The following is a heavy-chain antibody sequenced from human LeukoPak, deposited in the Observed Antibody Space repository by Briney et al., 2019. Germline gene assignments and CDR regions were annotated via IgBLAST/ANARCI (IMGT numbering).Heavy chain of an antibody. J-gene: IGHJ4*02. CDR1: GFTFSSYA. D-gene: IGHD6-19*01. V-gene: IGHV3-30-3*01. CDR3: AREAAVSGPSYFDF. CDR2: ISYDGSNK. Sequence: GGSLRLSCAASGFTFSSYAMHWVRQAPGKGLEWVAVISYDGSNKYYADSVKGRFTISRDNSKNTLYLQMNSLRAEDTAVYYCAREAAVSGPSYFDFWGQGTLVTVSS.